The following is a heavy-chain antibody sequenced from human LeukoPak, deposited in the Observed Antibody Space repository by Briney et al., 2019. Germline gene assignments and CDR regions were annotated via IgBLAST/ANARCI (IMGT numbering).Heavy chain of an antibody. CDR1: GGTFSSYA. D-gene: IGHD2-2*01. CDR2: IIPIFGTA. V-gene: IGHV1-69*05. J-gene: IGHJ3*02. Sequence: ASVKVSCKASGGTFSSYAISWVRQAPGQGLEWMGGIIPIFGTANYAQKFQGRVTMTRDTSISTVYMELSRLRSDDTAVYYCARIYCGSTSCSEYAFDIWGQGTMVTVSS. CDR3: ARIYCGSTSCSEYAFDI.